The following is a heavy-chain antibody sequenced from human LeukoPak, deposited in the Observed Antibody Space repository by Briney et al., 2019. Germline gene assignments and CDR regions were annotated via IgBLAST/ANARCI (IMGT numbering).Heavy chain of an antibody. Sequence: GGSLRLSCAASGFTFKKYGMNWVRQAPGKGLEWVAVIWDDGRNRHNADSVQGRFTISSYNSKNTMNLQMNSLRLEDTAVYYCVRESTGGSEGYSGFDIWGQGTMVTVSS. CDR3: VRESTGGSEGYSGFDI. D-gene: IGHD2-15*01. V-gene: IGHV3-33*07. CDR1: GFTFKKYG. J-gene: IGHJ3*02. CDR2: IWDDGRNR.